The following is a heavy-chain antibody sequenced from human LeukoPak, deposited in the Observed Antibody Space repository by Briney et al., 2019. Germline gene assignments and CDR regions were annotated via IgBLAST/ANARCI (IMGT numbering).Heavy chain of an antibody. J-gene: IGHJ4*02. V-gene: IGHV1-46*01. CDR3: ARMAEMATINYFDY. D-gene: IGHD5-24*01. CDR2: INPSGGST. Sequence: ASVKVSCKASGYTFTSHHMHWVRQAPGQGLEWMGIINPSGGSTNYAQKFQGRVTITADESTSTAYMELSSLTSEDTAGYYCARMAEMATINYFDYWGQGTLVTVSS. CDR1: GYTFTSHH.